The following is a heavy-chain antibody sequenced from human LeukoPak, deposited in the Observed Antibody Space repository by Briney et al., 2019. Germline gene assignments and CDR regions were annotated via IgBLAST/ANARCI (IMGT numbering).Heavy chain of an antibody. D-gene: IGHD3-10*01. CDR3: ARGYQVWFGELWPGEKAPFDY. Sequence: PGGSLRLSCAASGFTFSSTWMNWVRQGPGKGLEWVSRITSDGSSTIYADSVKGRFTISRDNSKNTLYLQMGSLRAEDMAVYYCARGYQVWFGELWPGEKAPFDYWGQGTLVTVSS. CDR1: GFTFSSTW. J-gene: IGHJ4*02. CDR2: ITSDGSST. V-gene: IGHV3-74*01.